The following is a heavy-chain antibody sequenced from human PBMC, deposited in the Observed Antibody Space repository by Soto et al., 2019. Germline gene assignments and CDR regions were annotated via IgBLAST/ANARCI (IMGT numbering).Heavy chain of an antibody. V-gene: IGHV1-18*01. J-gene: IGHJ3*02. CDR2: ISAHNGNT. CDR3: AKDFVSRNGVYDPFDI. D-gene: IGHD2-8*01. CDR1: GYTFMNYG. Sequence: ASVKVSCKASGYTFMNYGISWVRQAPGQGLEWMGWISAHNGNTHYAQTLQGRVTMTTDTSTSTAYMEMRSLRSDDTAVYYCAKDFVSRNGVYDPFDIWGQGTMVTVSS.